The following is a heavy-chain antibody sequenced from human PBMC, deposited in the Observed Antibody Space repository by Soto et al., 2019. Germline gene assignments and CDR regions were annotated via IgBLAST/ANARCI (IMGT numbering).Heavy chain of an antibody. D-gene: IGHD6-13*01. V-gene: IGHV4-31*03. CDR1: GGSISSGGHY. J-gene: IGHJ4*02. CDR3: ATLHYNSSWYGSDY. CDR2: IYYSGST. Sequence: QVQLQESGPGLVKPSQTLSLTCTVSGGSISSGGHYWSWIRQHPGKGLEWIGYIYYSGSTCYNPSLNSRVTISVDTSKNQFSLKLSSVTAADTAVYYCATLHYNSSWYGSDYWGQGTLVTVSS.